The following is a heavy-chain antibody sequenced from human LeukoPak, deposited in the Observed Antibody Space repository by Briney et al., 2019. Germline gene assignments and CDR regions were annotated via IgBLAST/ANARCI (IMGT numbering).Heavy chain of an antibody. CDR2: IYPGDSDT. Sequence: GESLKISCQGSGYSFRNDWIGWVRQMPGKGLEWMGIIYPGDSDTRYSPSFQGQVTISADKSISTAYLQWSSLKASDTAMYYCARDRDWFDPWGQGTLVTVSS. CDR3: ARDRDWFDP. V-gene: IGHV5-51*01. D-gene: IGHD3-22*01. J-gene: IGHJ5*02. CDR1: GYSFRNDW.